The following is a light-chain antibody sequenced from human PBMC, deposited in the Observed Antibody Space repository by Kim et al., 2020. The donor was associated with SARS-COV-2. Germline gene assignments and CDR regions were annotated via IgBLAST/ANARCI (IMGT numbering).Light chain of an antibody. CDR1: SSDVGGHNH. CDR2: DVT. V-gene: IGLV2-11*01. CDR3: CSYAGIPTVYV. J-gene: IGLJ1*01. Sequence: QSALTQPRSVSGSPGQSVTISCTGTSSDVGGHNHVSWYQQYPGKAPKLMIFDVTERPSGVPDRFSGSKSGNTASLTISGLQAEDAAEYHCCSYAGIPTVYVFGTGTEVTVL.